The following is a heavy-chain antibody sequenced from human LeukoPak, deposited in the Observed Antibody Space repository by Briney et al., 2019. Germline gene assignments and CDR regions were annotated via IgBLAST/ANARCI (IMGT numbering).Heavy chain of an antibody. CDR1: GGSISSGGYS. V-gene: IGHV4-30-2*01. J-gene: IGHJ6*02. CDR3: ARAPRKQLPTYGMDV. D-gene: IGHD6-13*01. CDR2: SYHSGST. Sequence: SETLSLTCAVSGGSISSGGYSWSWIRQPPGKGLEWIGYSYHSGSTYYNPSLKSRVPISVDRSKHQFPLKLSSVTAADTAVYYCARAPRKQLPTYGMDVWGQGTTVTVSS.